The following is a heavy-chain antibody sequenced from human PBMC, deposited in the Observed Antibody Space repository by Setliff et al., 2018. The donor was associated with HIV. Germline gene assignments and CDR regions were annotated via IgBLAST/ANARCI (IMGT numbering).Heavy chain of an antibody. J-gene: IGHJ3*02. CDR2: IYNTGST. CDR3: ARFPLLHKNAFDI. CDR1: GGSISSGGFY. V-gene: IGHV4-31*03. Sequence: PSETLSLTCTVTGGSISSGGFYWTWIRQHPGKGLEWSGYIYNTGSTYHSPALESRVTISIDTSKNQFSLKLSSVTAADTAVYYCARFPLLHKNAFDIWGQGTMVTVSS. D-gene: IGHD2-15*01.